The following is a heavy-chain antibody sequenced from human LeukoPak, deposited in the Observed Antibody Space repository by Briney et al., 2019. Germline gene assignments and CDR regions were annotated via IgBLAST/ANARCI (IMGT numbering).Heavy chain of an antibody. CDR3: ARAAYYDFWSGYEHFDY. D-gene: IGHD3-3*01. CDR1: GYTFTGYY. Sequence: ASVKVSCKASGYTFTGYYMHWVRQAPGQGLEWMGRINPNSGGTNYAQKFQGRVTITADESTSTAYMELSSLRSEDTAVYYCARAAYYDFWSGYEHFDYWGQGTLVTVSS. J-gene: IGHJ4*02. V-gene: IGHV1-2*06. CDR2: INPNSGGT.